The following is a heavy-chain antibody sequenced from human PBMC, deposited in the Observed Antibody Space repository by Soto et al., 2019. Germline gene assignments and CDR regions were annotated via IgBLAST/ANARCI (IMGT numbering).Heavy chain of an antibody. Sequence: ASVKVSCKASGYIFTNYGINWVRQAPGQGLEWMGWISAYDGNTNYALKLQGRVTMTTDTSTSTAYMELRSLISDDTAVYYCAREGVRDTAMVRTATYYYYGMDVWGQGTPVTVSS. V-gene: IGHV1-18*01. CDR1: GYIFTNYG. CDR3: AREGVRDTAMVRTATYYYYGMDV. D-gene: IGHD5-18*01. CDR2: ISAYDGNT. J-gene: IGHJ6*02.